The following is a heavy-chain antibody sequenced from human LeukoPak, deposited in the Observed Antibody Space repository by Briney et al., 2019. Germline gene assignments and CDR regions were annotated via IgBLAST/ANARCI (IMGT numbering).Heavy chain of an antibody. J-gene: IGHJ4*02. CDR2: IIPIFGTA. V-gene: IGHV1-69*05. CDR1: GYTFTGYY. CDR3: ARGGTVVTLDY. D-gene: IGHD4-23*01. Sequence: GASVKVSCKASGYTFTGYYMHWVRQAPGQGLEWMGGIIPIFGTANYAQKFQGRVTITTDESTSTAYMELSSLRSEGTAVYYCARGGTVVTLDYWGQGTLVTVSS.